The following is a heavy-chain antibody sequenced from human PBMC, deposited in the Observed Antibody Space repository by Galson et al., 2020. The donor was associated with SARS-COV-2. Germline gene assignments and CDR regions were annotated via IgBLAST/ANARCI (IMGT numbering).Heavy chain of an antibody. CDR2: INHSGST. D-gene: IGHD3-10*01. J-gene: IGHJ4*02. CDR3: ARGPILWFGELSRRRGPIDY. Sequence: SETLSLTCAVYGGSFSGYYWSWIRQPPGKGLEWIGEINHSGSTNYNPSLKSRVTISVDTSKNQFSLKLSSVTAADTAVYYCARGPILWFGELSRRRGPIDYWGQGTLVTVSS. CDR1: GGSFSGYY. V-gene: IGHV4-34*01.